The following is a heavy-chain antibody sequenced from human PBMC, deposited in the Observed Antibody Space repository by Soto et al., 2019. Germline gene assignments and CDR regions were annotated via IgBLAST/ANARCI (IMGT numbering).Heavy chain of an antibody. CDR2: ISGSSGGST. CDR1: GFTFSTYA. D-gene: IGHD3-10*01. CDR3: AKVSRFPGGLRSLF. J-gene: IGHJ4*02. Sequence: EVQLLESGGTLVQPGGSLRLSCAASGFTFSTYAMNWVRQAPGKGLEWVSYISGSSGGSTYYVDSVKGRFTISRDTSKNTLFLQMNSLRVEDTAVYYCAKVSRFPGGLRSLFWGQGSLVTVSS. V-gene: IGHV3-23*01.